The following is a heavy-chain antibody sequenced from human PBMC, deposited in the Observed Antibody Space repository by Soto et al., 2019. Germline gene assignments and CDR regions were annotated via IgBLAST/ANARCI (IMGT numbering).Heavy chain of an antibody. J-gene: IGHJ4*02. CDR2: VSYDGRSK. Sequence: QVPLVESGGGVVQPGRSLRLSCAASGFSFSSYAMHWVRQAPGKGLEWVAVVSYDGRSKYYTDSVKGRFTISRDNPKNTLYLQMNSLRAEDTAVYYCAREIERLLGCWGQGTLVTVSS. CDR1: GFSFSSYA. D-gene: IGHD3-3*01. V-gene: IGHV3-30*04. CDR3: AREIERLLGC.